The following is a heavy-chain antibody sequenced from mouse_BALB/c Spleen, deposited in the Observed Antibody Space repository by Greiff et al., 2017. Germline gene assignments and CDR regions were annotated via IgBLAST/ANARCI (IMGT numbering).Heavy chain of an antibody. CDR1: GYSITSDYA. Sequence: VQLQQSGPGLVKPSQSLSLTCTVTGYSITSDYAWNWIRQFPGNKLEWMGYISYSGSTSYNPSLKSRISITRDTSKNQFFLQLNSVTTEDTATYYCARQGIHYYGYDYAMDYWGQGTSVTVSS. D-gene: IGHD1-2*01. CDR3: ARQGIHYYGYDYAMDY. J-gene: IGHJ4*01. V-gene: IGHV3-2*02. CDR2: ISYSGST.